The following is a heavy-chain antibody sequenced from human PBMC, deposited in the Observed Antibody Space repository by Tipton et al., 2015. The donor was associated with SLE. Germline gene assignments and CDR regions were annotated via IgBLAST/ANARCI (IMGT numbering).Heavy chain of an antibody. CDR3: ARAITMMGTGFYYNYYYMDV. J-gene: IGHJ6*03. CDR1: GGSISRYY. V-gene: IGHV4-59*01. D-gene: IGHD3-22*01. Sequence: TLSLTCTVSGGSISRYYWSWIRQPPGKGLEWIGYIYYSGSTNYNPSLKSRVTISLDASKNQFSLRLSSVTAADTAVYYCARAITMMGTGFYYNYYYMDVWGKGTTVTVPS. CDR2: IYYSGST.